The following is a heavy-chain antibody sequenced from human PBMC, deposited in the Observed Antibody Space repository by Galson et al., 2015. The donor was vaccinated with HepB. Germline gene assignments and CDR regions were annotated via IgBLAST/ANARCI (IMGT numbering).Heavy chain of an antibody. J-gene: IGHJ4*02. D-gene: IGHD6-13*01. CDR3: ARDLSGIAAAGRQGFGY. V-gene: IGHV3-66*02. CDR1: GFTVSSNY. Sequence: SLRLSCAASGFTVSSNYMSWVRQAPGKGLEWVSVIYSGGSTYYADSVKGRFTISRDNSKNTLYLQMNSLRAEDTAVYYCARDLSGIAAAGRQGFGYWGQGTLVTVSS. CDR2: IYSGGST.